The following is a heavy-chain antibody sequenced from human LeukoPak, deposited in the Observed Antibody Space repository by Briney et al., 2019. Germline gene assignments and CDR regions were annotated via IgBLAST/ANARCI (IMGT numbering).Heavy chain of an antibody. CDR2: IIPIFGTA. J-gene: IGHJ5*02. D-gene: IGHD3-16*01. CDR1: GGTFSSYA. Sequence: ASVKVPCKASGGTFSSYAISWVRQAPGQGLEWMGGIIPIFGTANYAQKFQGRVTITADKSTSTAYMELSSLRSEDTAVYYCARASFWESPINWFAPWGQGTLVTVSS. CDR3: ARASFWESPINWFAP. V-gene: IGHV1-69*06.